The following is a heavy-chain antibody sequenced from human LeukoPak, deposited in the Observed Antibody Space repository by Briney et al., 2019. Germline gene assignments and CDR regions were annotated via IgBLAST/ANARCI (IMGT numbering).Heavy chain of an antibody. V-gene: IGHV1-8*01. Sequence: ASVKVSCKASGYTFTSYDINWVRQATGQGLEWMGWMNPNSGNTGYAQKFQGRVTMTRNTSISTAYMELSSLRSEDTAVYYCARRYPGGVFGPGYGMDVWGQGTRSPSP. J-gene: IGHJ6*02. CDR2: MNPNSGNT. CDR1: GYTFTSYD. CDR3: ARRYPGGVFGPGYGMDV. D-gene: IGHD3/OR15-3a*01.